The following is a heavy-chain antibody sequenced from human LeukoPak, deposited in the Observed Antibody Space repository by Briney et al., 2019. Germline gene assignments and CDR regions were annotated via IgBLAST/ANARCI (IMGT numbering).Heavy chain of an antibody. CDR2: IIQDGSKI. D-gene: IGHD3-10*01. CDR1: GFTFSSYW. J-gene: IGHJ4*02. V-gene: IGHV3-7*01. Sequence: GGSLRLSCAASGFTFSSYWMSWVRQAPGKGLEWVANIIQDGSKIHSVDSVKGRFTISRDNAKNSLYLQMNSLRAEDTAFYYCVRWSGEWGDLQLDYWGQGALRTGSS. CDR3: VRWSGEWGDLQLDY.